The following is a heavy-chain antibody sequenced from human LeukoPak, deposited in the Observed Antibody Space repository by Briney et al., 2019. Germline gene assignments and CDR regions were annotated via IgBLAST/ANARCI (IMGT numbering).Heavy chain of an antibody. Sequence: PGGSLRLSCAASGFAFGDYSMNWVRQAPGKGLGWVSYISTSGLSTYYADSVKGRFTISRDNAKNSLYLQTNGLRAEDTAVYYCARDPTPTQLWFRGTFDYWGQGALVTVSS. CDR1: GFAFGDYS. J-gene: IGHJ4*02. V-gene: IGHV3-48*01. CDR3: ARDPTPTQLWFRGTFDY. CDR2: ISTSGLST. D-gene: IGHD5-18*01.